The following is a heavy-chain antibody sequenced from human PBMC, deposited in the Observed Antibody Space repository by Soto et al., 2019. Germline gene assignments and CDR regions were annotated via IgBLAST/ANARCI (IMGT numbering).Heavy chain of an antibody. V-gene: IGHV3-74*01. D-gene: IGHD2-21*01. CDR3: ARGVRGAYGLDI. CDR2: INSDGSRT. CDR1: GFTFSSYW. Sequence: EVQLVESGGGLVQPGGSLRLSCAASGFTFSSYWMHWVRQAPGKGLVWVSRINSDGSRTNYADSVKGRFTISRDNAKNTLYLQMKSLRAEETAVYYCARGVRGAYGLDIWGHGTMVTVSS. J-gene: IGHJ3*02.